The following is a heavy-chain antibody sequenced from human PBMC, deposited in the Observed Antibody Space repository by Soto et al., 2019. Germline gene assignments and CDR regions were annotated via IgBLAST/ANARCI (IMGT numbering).Heavy chain of an antibody. CDR3: GRASGTTTVTRGGMDV. CDR1: GFYFSPYC. Sequence: QVQLVESGGGVVQPGTSLTVSCGASGFYFSPYCMHWVRQAPGKGLERVAVVLYAGRNKCYADSVKGRLTIYKVDSRNPVFLQMNSVGDEVSAVYYGGRASGTTTVTRGGMDVCCQQTMV. D-gene: IGHD4-17*01. V-gene: IGHV3-33*01. J-gene: IGHJ6*02. CDR2: VLYAGRNK.